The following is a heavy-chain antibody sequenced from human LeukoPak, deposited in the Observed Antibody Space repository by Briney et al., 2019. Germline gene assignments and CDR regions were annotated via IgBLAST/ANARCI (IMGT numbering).Heavy chain of an antibody. CDR3: ARIMKGDFWSGDSYYDYYYMDV. Sequence: SETLSLTCTVSGGSISSYHWSWIRQPPGKGLEWIGYVYYSGSTNYNPSLKSRVTISVDTSKNQFSLKLTSVTAADTAVYCCARIMKGDFWSGDSYYDYYYMDVWGKGTTVTVSS. J-gene: IGHJ6*03. CDR1: GGSISSYH. V-gene: IGHV4-59*01. D-gene: IGHD3-3*01. CDR2: VYYSGST.